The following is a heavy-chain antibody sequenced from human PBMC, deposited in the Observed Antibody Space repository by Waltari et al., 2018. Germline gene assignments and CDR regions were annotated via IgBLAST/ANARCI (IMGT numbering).Heavy chain of an antibody. D-gene: IGHD1-26*01. J-gene: IGHJ4*02. CDR1: GFTFDDYA. Sequence: EVQLVESGGGLVQPGRSLRLSCAASGFTFDDYAMHWVRQAPGKGLEWVSGISWNSGSIGYADSVKGRFTISRDNSKNTLYLQMNSLRAEDTAVYYCARGTGVGATDYWGQGTLVTVSS. CDR3: ARGTGVGATDY. V-gene: IGHV3-9*01. CDR2: ISWNSGSI.